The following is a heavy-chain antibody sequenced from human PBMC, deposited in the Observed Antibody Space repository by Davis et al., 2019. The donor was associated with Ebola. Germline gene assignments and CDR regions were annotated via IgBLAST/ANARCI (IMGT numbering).Heavy chain of an antibody. Sequence: ASVKVSCKASGYTFTSYDINWVRQATGQGLEWTGWMNPNSGNTGYAQKFQGRVTMTRNTSISTAYMEVSSLRSEDTAVYYCARRLGVSKDTRHDHWGQGTLVTVSS. CDR3: ARRLGVSKDTRHDH. CDR1: GYTFTSYD. V-gene: IGHV1-8*01. CDR2: MNPNSGNT. D-gene: IGHD2-15*01. J-gene: IGHJ4*02.